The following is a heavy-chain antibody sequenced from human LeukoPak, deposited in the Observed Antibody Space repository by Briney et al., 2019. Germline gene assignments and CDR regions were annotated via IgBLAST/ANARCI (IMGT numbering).Heavy chain of an antibody. Sequence: SETLSLTCTVSGGSISSYYWSWIRQPPGKGLEWIGYIYYSGSTNYNPSLKSRVTISVDTSKNQFSLRLTSVTAAGTAVYYCARDAVAGTGYNWFDPWGQGTLVTVSS. CDR3: ARDAVAGTGYNWFDP. D-gene: IGHD6-19*01. J-gene: IGHJ5*02. CDR2: IYYSGST. V-gene: IGHV4-59*01. CDR1: GGSISSYY.